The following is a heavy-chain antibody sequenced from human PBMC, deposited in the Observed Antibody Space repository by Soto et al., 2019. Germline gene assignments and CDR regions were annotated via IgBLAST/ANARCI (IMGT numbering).Heavy chain of an antibody. CDR2: IYYSGST. V-gene: IGHV4-59*08. D-gene: IGHD6-13*01. Sequence: QVQLQESGPGLVKPSETLSLTCTVSGGSISRYYWSWIRQPPGKGLEWIGYIYYSGSTNYNPSLKSRVTISVDTSKNQFSLKLSSVTAADTAVYYCATRGPAAGKTIFDYWGQGTLVTVSS. CDR3: ATRGPAAGKTIFDY. J-gene: IGHJ4*02. CDR1: GGSISRYY.